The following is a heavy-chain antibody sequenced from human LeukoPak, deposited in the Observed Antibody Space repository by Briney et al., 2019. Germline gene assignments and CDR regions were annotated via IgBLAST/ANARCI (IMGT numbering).Heavy chain of an antibody. V-gene: IGHV3-48*03. J-gene: IGHJ5*02. Sequence: GGSLRLSCAASGFDLNTYEMNWVRQAPGKGLEWIADITISGHTKNYADSVKGRFTISRDNAGTSLYLQMNSLRVEDTGVYYCARGDPHADLWGQGTLVTVSS. CDR3: ARGDPHADL. CDR1: GFDLNTYE. CDR2: ITISGHTK.